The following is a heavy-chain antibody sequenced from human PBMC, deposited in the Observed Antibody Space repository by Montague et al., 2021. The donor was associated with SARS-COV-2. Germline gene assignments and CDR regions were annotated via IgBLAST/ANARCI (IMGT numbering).Heavy chain of an antibody. V-gene: IGHV2-70*11. CDR2: IDWDDDK. CDR3: ARISYGSGVGFDY. Sequence: ALVKPTQTLTLTRTFSGFSLSTSGMCVSWIRQPPGKALEWLARIDWDDDKYYSTSLKTRLTISKDTSKNQVVLTMTNMDPVDTATYYCARISYGSGVGFDYWGQGTLVTVSS. D-gene: IGHD3-10*01. J-gene: IGHJ4*02. CDR1: GFSLSTSGMC.